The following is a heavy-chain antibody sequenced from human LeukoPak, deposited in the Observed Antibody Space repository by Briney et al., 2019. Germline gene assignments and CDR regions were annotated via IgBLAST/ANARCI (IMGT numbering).Heavy chain of an antibody. CDR1: GGSISSYY. D-gene: IGHD3-3*02. Sequence: SETLSLTCTVSGGSISSYYWSWIRQPPGKGLEWIGYIYYSGSTNYNPSLKSRVTISVDTSKNQFSLKLSSVTAADTAVYYCARGLIFGVVTTYYFDYWGQGTLVTVSS. CDR3: ARGLIFGVVTTYYFDY. CDR2: IYYSGST. J-gene: IGHJ4*02. V-gene: IGHV4-59*01.